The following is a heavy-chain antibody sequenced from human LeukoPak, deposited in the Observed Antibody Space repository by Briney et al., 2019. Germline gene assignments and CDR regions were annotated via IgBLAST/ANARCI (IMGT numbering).Heavy chain of an antibody. Sequence: PGGSLRLSCAASGFTFSSYGMHWVRQAPGKGLEWVALIWYDGSNKYYADSVKGRLTISRDNSKNTLYLQMNSLRAEDTAVYYCAGEWEPQGAFDIWGQGTMVTVSS. V-gene: IGHV3-33*01. CDR3: AGEWEPQGAFDI. D-gene: IGHD1-26*01. J-gene: IGHJ3*02. CDR1: GFTFSSYG. CDR2: IWYDGSNK.